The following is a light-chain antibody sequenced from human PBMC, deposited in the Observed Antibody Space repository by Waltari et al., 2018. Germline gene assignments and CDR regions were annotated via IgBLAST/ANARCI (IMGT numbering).Light chain of an antibody. V-gene: IGLV2-14*03. CDR1: SSDIRGYHY. J-gene: IGLJ2*01. CDR3: SSFASNRDVL. Sequence: QSALTQPASVSGSPGQSITISCIDTSSDIRGYHYLSWYQQHPGNLPKLMIYDVSNRPSGVSNRFSASKSGNTASLTISGLQAEDEADYDCSSFASNRDVLFGGGTKLTVL. CDR2: DVS.